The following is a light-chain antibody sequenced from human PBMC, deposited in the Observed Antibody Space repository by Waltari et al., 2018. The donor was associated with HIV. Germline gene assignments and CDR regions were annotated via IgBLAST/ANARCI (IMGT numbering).Light chain of an antibody. V-gene: IGLV1-51*01. J-gene: IGLJ2*01. Sequence: QSVLTQPPPMSAAPGQKVTIACSRSSSNNGKNYVPWYQQLPGTAPKLLIYDNNKRPSGIPDRFSGSKSGTSATLGITGLQTGDEADYYCGTWDSSLSAVVFGGGTKLTVL. CDR1: SSNNGKNY. CDR3: GTWDSSLSAVV. CDR2: DNN.